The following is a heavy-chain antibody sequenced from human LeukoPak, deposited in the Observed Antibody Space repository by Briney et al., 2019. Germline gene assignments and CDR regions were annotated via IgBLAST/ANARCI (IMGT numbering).Heavy chain of an antibody. CDR3: ANAPPSGPFDY. J-gene: IGHJ4*02. V-gene: IGHV1-2*02. CDR1: GYSFTDNY. Sequence: GASVKVSCKASGYSFTDNYIHWVRQAPGQGLEWMGWISPKSGDTNCAQKFQGRVTMTRDTSISTAYMEVSSLRSDDTAVYYCANAPPSGPFDYWGQGTLVTVSS. CDR2: ISPKSGDT. D-gene: IGHD1-14*01.